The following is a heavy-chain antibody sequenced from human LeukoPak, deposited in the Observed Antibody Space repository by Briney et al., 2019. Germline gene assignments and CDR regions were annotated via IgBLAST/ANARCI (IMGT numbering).Heavy chain of an antibody. Sequence: ASVKVSCKASGYTFTGYYMHWVRQAPGQGLEWMGWINPNSGGTNYAQKFQGRVTMTRDTSISTAYMELSRLRSDDTAVYYCARDWGVAAAEGWFDPWGQGTLVTVSS. CDR1: GYTFTGYY. CDR2: INPNSGGT. D-gene: IGHD6-13*01. J-gene: IGHJ5*02. V-gene: IGHV1-2*02. CDR3: ARDWGVAAAEGWFDP.